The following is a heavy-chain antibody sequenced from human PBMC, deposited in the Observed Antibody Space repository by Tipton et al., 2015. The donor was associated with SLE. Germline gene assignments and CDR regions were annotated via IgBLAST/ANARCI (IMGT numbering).Heavy chain of an antibody. CDR1: GGSITSYF. CDR3: AGCGIGLYYGVDV. Sequence: TLSLTCTVSGGSITSYFWSWIRQPPGKGLEWVGNIYYGGTTNYNPSLKSRVTISLDTSKNQFSLKLSSVTAADTAVYYCAGCGIGLYYGVDVWGQGTTVTVSS. CDR2: IYYGGTT. J-gene: IGHJ6*02. D-gene: IGHD1-26*01. V-gene: IGHV4-59*01.